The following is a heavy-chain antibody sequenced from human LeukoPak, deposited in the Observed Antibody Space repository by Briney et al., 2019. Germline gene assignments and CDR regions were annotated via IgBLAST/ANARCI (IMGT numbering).Heavy chain of an antibody. D-gene: IGHD1-26*01. CDR3: AREGGGIVGATTIYYYGMDV. CDR2: IIPILGIA. V-gene: IGHV1-69*04. J-gene: IGHJ6*02. CDR1: GGTFSSYA. Sequence: SVKVSCKASGGTFSSYAISWVRQAPGQGLEWMGRIIPILGIANYAQKFQGRVTITADKSTSTAYMELSSLRSEDTAVYYCAREGGGIVGATTIYYYGMDVWGQGTTVTVSS.